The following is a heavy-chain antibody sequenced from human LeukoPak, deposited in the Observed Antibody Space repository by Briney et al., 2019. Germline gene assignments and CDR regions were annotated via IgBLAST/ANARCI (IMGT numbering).Heavy chain of an antibody. CDR2: ISGSGGST. CDR1: GFTFSSYA. V-gene: IGHV3-23*01. D-gene: IGHD5/OR15-5a*01. Sequence: PGGSLRLSCAASGFTFSSYAMSWVRQAPGKGLEWVSAISGSGGSTYYADSVKGRFTISSDNSKNTLYLQMNSLRAEDTAVYYCAKDFVYPDLFDYWGQGTLVTVSS. CDR3: AKDFVYPDLFDY. J-gene: IGHJ4*02.